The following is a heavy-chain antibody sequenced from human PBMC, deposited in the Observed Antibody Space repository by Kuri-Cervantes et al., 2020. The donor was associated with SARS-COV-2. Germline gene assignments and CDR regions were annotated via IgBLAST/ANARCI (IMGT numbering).Heavy chain of an antibody. CDR1: ETTFPNYD. CDR2: VKTNSGNT. J-gene: IGHJ4*02. CDR3: YCAPKEGFDS. Sequence: GGSLRLSCKAPETTFPNYDINWVRQATGQGLEWMGMVKTNSGNTLYAQIFQGRVTMTRDTSTSTVYLKLSSLTSEDTAIYYCYCAPKEGFDSWGQGTLVTVSS. V-gene: IGHV1-8*01. D-gene: IGHD2-21*01.